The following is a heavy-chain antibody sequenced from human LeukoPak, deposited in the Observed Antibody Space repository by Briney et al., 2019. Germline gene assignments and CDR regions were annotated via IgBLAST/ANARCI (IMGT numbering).Heavy chain of an antibody. J-gene: IGHJ6*02. CDR3: ARFASYYDSSGYYHDYGMDV. D-gene: IGHD3-22*01. V-gene: IGHV4-34*01. CDR1: GGSFSGYY. Sequence: SETLSLTCAVYGGSFSGYYWSWIRQPPGKGLEWIGEINHSGSTNYNPSLKSRVTISVDTSKNQFSLKLSSVTAADTAVYYCARFASYYDSSGYYHDYGMDVWGQGTTVTVSS. CDR2: INHSGST.